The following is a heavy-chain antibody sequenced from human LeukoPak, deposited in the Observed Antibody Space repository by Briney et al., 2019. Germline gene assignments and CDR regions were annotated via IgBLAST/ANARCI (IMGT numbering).Heavy chain of an antibody. CDR1: GYTLTELS. D-gene: IGHD3-22*01. Sequence: ASVKVSCEVSGYTLTELSMHWVRQAPGKGLEWMGGFDPEDGETIYAQKFQGRVTMTEDTSTDTAYMELSSLRSEDTAVYYCATDPYHYDSSGYSFDYWGQRTLVTVSS. CDR2: FDPEDGET. V-gene: IGHV1-24*01. J-gene: IGHJ4*02. CDR3: ATDPYHYDSSGYSFDY.